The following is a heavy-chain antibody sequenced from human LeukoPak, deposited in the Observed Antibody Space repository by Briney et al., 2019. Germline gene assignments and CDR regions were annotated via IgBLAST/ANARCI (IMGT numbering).Heavy chain of an antibody. CDR3: AKDRLGFRRQLDFFDY. D-gene: IGHD6-13*01. V-gene: IGHV3-23*01. CDR2: ISGSGGST. CDR1: GFTFSNYA. J-gene: IGHJ4*02. Sequence: GGSLRLSCAASGFTFSNYAMSWVRQAPGKGLDWVSTISGSGGSTYYADSVKGRFTISRDNSKNTLYLQMNSLRAEDTAVYYLAKDRLGFRRQLDFFDYWAREPWSPSPQ.